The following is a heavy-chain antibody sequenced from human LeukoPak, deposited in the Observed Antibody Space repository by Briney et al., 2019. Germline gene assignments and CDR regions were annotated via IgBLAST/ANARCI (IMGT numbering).Heavy chain of an antibody. CDR3: AKTWSAYAFDI. J-gene: IGHJ3*02. V-gene: IGHV4-39*01. CDR2: ICSGGNT. CDR1: GGSVSSNYY. D-gene: IGHD3-3*01. Sequence: PSETLSLTCTVSGGSVSSNYYWGWIRQPPGKGLEWIGSICSGGNTCYNPSLESRVTISADSSKNHFFLQLTSATAADTAVYFCAKTWSAYAFDIWGQGTMVTVSS.